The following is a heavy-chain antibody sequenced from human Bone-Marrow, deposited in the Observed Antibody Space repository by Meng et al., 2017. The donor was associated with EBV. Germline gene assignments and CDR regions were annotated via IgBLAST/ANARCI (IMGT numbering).Heavy chain of an antibody. V-gene: IGHV4-34*01. Sequence: QVHRQQWGAGLFKPSETLSLTCPVYGGSFSGYYWSWIRQPPGKGLEWIGEIKHSGSTNYNPSLKSRVTISVDTSRNQFSLKLSSVTAADTAVYYCARGPVWEGVATNWFDPWGQGTLVTVST. CDR2: IKHSGST. CDR3: ARGPVWEGVATNWFDP. J-gene: IGHJ5*02. CDR1: GGSFSGYY. D-gene: IGHD1-26*01.